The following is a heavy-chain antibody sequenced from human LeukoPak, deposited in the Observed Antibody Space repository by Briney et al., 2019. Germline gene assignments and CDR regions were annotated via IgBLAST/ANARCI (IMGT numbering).Heavy chain of an antibody. V-gene: IGHV5-51*01. J-gene: IGHJ3*02. Sequence: GESLKISCKGSGYIFASYWIGWVRQMPGKGLEWMGIIYPGDSDTKYSTSFPGQVTISADESISAAYLQWSSLKASDTAMYYCARRGYYDTTAFDIWGQGTMVTVSS. CDR2: IYPGDSDT. CDR1: GYIFASYW. CDR3: ARRGYYDTTAFDI. D-gene: IGHD3-22*01.